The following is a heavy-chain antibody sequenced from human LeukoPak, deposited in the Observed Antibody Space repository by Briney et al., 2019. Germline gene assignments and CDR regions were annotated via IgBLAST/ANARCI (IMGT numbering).Heavy chain of an antibody. CDR2: ISSSGSTI. J-gene: IGHJ4*02. V-gene: IGHV3-48*03. CDR1: GFTFGSYE. Sequence: GGSLRLSXAASGFTFGSYEMNWVRQAPGKGLEWVSYISSSGSTIYYADSVKGRFTISRDNAKNSLYLQMNSLRAEDTAVYYCARDDGYSYGVDYWGQGTLVTVSS. CDR3: ARDDGYSYGVDY. D-gene: IGHD5-18*01.